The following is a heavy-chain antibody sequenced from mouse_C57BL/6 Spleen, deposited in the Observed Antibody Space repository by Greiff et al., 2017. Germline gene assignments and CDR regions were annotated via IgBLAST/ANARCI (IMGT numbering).Heavy chain of an antibody. CDR2: IYPGDGDT. V-gene: IGHV1-82*01. Sequence: VQLQQSGPELVKPGASVKISCKASGYAFSSSWMNWVKQRPGKGLEWIGRIYPGDGDTNYNGKFKGKATLTADKSSSTAYMQLSSLTSEDSAVYVCAREGYSCGSSACWYFDVWGTGTTVTVSS. D-gene: IGHD1-1*01. J-gene: IGHJ1*03. CDR1: GYAFSSSW. CDR3: AREGYSCGSSACWYFDV.